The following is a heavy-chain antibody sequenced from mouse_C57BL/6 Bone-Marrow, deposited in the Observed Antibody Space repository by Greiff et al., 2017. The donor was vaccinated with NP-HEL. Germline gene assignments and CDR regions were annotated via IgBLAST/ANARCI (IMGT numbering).Heavy chain of an antibody. J-gene: IGHJ3*01. CDR3: ARREEGYPAWFAY. CDR1: GYTFTDYY. CDR2: IFPGSGST. Sequence: QVQLKESGPELVKPGASVKISCKASGYTFTDYYINWVKQRPGQGLEWIGWIFPGSGSTYYNEKFKGKATLTVDKSSSTAYMLLSSLTSEDSAVYFCARREEGYPAWFAYWGQGTLVTVSA. V-gene: IGHV1-75*01.